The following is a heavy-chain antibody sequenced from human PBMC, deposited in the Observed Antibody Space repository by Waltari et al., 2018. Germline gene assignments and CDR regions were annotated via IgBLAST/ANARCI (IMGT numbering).Heavy chain of an antibody. CDR3: ARVGGFYYYYMDV. J-gene: IGHJ6*03. D-gene: IGHD3-3*01. CDR2: ISTSDNSI. CDR1: GFTFRGSE. Sequence: EVQLVESGGGVVQPGGSLRLSCVASGFTFRGSEMNWVRQAPGKGLEWVSYISTSDNSIHYADSVKGRFTISRDNVKNSLYLQMSSLRVEDTAVYYCARVGGFYYYYMDVWGKGATVTVSS. V-gene: IGHV3-48*03.